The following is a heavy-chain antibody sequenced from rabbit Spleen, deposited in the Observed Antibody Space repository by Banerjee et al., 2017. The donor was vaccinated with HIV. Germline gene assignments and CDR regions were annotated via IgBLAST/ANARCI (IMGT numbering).Heavy chain of an antibody. Sequence: QLKESGGGLVQPGGSLTLSCKASGFDFGSYYMSWVRQAPGRGLEWIGYIDPLFGTPYYASWAQGRFTISRHNAQNTVDLQIDSLTAADTATYFCARSNSGVGGHKYGLELWGPGTLVTVS. CDR2: IDPLFGTP. J-gene: IGHJ4*01. V-gene: IGHV1S7*01. CDR1: GFDFGSYY. D-gene: IGHD1-1*01. CDR3: ARSNSGVGGHKYGLEL.